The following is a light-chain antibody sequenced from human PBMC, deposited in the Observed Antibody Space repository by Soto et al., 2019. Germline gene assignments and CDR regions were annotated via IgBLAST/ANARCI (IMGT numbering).Light chain of an antibody. V-gene: IGKV4-1*01. CDR2: WAS. CDR3: QQYINDLPA. Sequence: IVMTQSPESLALSLGESATINCKSSQTLLYFANNLNYLAWYQQKPGQPPRLLIYWASTRESGVPDRFSGSGSGTDFTLTISSLQAEDVAVYYCQQYINDLPAFGQGTKVDIK. J-gene: IGKJ1*01. CDR1: QTLLYFANNLNY.